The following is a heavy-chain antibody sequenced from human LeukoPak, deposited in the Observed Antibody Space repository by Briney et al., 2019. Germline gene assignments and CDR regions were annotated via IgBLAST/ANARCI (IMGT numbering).Heavy chain of an antibody. CDR1: GYTLTELS. V-gene: IGHV1-24*01. CDR2: FDPEDGET. CDR3: ATWAHRPLYYGMDV. J-gene: IGHJ6*02. Sequence: ASVKVSCKVSGYTLTELSMHWVRQAPGKGLEWMGGFDPEDGETIYAQKFQGRVTMTEDTSTDTAYMELSSLRSEDTAVYYCATWAHRPLYYGMDVWGQGTTVTVSS.